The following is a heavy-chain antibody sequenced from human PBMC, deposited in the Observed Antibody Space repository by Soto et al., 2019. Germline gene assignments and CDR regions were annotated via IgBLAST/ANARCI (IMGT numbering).Heavy chain of an antibody. Sequence: SETLSLTCTVSGGSISSGDYYWSWIRQPPGKGLEWIGYIYYSGSTYYNPSLKSRMPMSLDATRNHYSLRLTSVTAADTAVYFCARAPVGLDTISYFDYWGQGKLVTVSS. V-gene: IGHV4-30-4*01. D-gene: IGHD3-3*01. CDR3: ARAPVGLDTISYFDY. J-gene: IGHJ4*02. CDR1: GGSISSGDYY. CDR2: IYYSGST.